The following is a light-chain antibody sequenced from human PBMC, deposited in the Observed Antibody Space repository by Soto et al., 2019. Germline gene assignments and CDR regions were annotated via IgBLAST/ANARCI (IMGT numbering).Light chain of an antibody. J-gene: IGLJ2*01. CDR3: CSYAGSSTSVV. V-gene: IGLV2-23*01. CDR1: SSDVGSYNL. CDR2: EGS. Sequence: QSALTQPASVSGSPGQSITISCTGTSSDVGSYNLVSWYQQHPGKAPKLMIYEGSKRPSGVSNRISGTKSGNTASLTIAGLQAEDEADYYCCSYAGSSTSVVFGGGTTLTVL.